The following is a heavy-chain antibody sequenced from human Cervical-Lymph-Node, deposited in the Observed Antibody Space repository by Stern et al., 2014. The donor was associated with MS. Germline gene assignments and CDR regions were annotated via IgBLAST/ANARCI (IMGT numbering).Heavy chain of an antibody. J-gene: IGHJ6*02. V-gene: IGHV2-5*01. Sequence: QVTLKESGRTLVKPTQTLTLTCTFSGFSLSTSGVGVGWIRQTPGKALEWLALIYWNDDKRYSPSLKSRLTITKDTSKNQVVLTITNMDPVDTATYYCARAGFYYGVDVWGQGTTVTVSS. CDR3: ARAGFYYGVDV. CDR2: IYWNDDK. CDR1: GFSLSTSGVG.